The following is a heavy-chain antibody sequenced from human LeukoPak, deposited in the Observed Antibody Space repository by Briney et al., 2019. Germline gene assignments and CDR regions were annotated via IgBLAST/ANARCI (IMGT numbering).Heavy chain of an antibody. CDR1: GFTFSRYA. J-gene: IGHJ4*02. D-gene: IGHD6-13*01. V-gene: IGHV3-64D*09. CDR3: ARGIAAAGTWDN. Sequence: GGSLRLSCSASGFTFSRYAMHWVRQAPGKGLEYVSGINDNGGRTHYGDSVKGRFSISRDNSKNTLHLQMSTLRAEDTALYYCARGIAAAGTWDNWGQGTLVTVSS. CDR2: INDNGGRT.